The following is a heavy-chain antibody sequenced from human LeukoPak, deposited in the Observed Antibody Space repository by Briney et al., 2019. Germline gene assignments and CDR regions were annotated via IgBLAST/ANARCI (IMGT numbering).Heavy chain of an antibody. CDR2: ISYDGTNE. CDR3: ARGTFGVVISPAYYYHGMDV. V-gene: IGHV3-30*03. J-gene: IGHJ6*02. CDR1: GFTFSNYG. Sequence: GGSLRLSCAASGFTFSNYGMHWVRQAPGKGLDWVAVISYDGTNEYYADSVKGRFTISRDNSKNTLYLQMNSLRAEDTAVHYCARGTFGVVISPAYYYHGMDVWGQGTTVTVSS. D-gene: IGHD3-3*01.